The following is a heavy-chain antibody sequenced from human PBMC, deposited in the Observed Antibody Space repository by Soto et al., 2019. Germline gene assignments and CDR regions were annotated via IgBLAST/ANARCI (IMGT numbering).Heavy chain of an antibody. CDR2: IYYSGGT. CDR3: AHRGPYCSSTSCRGYSYGYIDY. CDR1: GGSISSFY. J-gene: IGHJ4*02. D-gene: IGHD2-2*01. V-gene: IGHV4-59*01. Sequence: HSETLSLTCTVSGGSISSFYWSWIRQPPGKGLEWIGYIYYSGGTDYNPSLKSRVTISLDTSKNQFSLKLSSVTAADTAEYYCAHRGPYCSSTSCRGYSYGYIDYWGQGTLVTVSS.